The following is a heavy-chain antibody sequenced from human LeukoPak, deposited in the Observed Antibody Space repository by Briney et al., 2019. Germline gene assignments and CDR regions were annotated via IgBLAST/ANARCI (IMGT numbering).Heavy chain of an antibody. CDR1: GFTFSGYW. Sequence: GGSLRLSCAASGFTFSGYWMHWVRQAPGKGLEWVAVISYDGSNKYYADSVKGRFTISRDNSKNTLYLQVNSLRAEDTAVYYCAKDYRNGYNPEGSDDWGQGTLVTVPS. J-gene: IGHJ4*02. CDR2: ISYDGSNK. CDR3: AKDYRNGYNPEGSDD. D-gene: IGHD5-24*01. V-gene: IGHV3-30*18.